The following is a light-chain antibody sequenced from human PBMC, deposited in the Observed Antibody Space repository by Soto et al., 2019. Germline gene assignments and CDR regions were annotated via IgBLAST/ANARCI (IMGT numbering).Light chain of an antibody. J-gene: IGKJ4*01. V-gene: IGKV3-20*01. Sequence: EIVLTQSPGTLSLSPGERGTLSCRASQSVSSNYLAWYQQKPGQAPRLLIYGASSRATGIPDRFSGSGSGTDFTLTISRLEPEDFALYYCQQYGSSSTFGGGTKVDIK. CDR3: QQYGSSST. CDR1: QSVSSNY. CDR2: GAS.